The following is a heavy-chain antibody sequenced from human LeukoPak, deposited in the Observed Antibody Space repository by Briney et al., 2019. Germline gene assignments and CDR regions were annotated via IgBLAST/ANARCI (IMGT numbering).Heavy chain of an antibody. CDR1: GGSISSYY. CDR2: IYYSGST. D-gene: IGHD2-2*01. CDR3: ARRAVVVPAAIDWFDP. V-gene: IGHV4-59*08. Sequence: PSETLSLTCTVSGGSISSYYWSWIRQPPGKGLEWMGYIYYSGSTNYNPSLKSRVTISVDTSKNQFSLKLSSVTAADTAVYYCARRAVVVPAAIDWFDPWGQGTLVTVSS. J-gene: IGHJ5*02.